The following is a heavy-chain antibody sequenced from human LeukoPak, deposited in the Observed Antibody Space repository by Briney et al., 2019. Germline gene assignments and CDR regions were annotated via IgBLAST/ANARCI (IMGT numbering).Heavy chain of an antibody. J-gene: IGHJ4*02. CDR3: ATQVAHGASFAH. V-gene: IGHV3-30*02. CDR2: IPYDGSNK. D-gene: IGHD5-12*01. Sequence: GGSLRLSCAASGFTFSSYGMYWVRQAPGKGLEWVAFIPYDGSNKYYADSVKGRFTISRDNSKNTLYLQMHSLRAEDTAVYYCATQVAHGASFAHWGQGTLVTVSS. CDR1: GFTFSSYG.